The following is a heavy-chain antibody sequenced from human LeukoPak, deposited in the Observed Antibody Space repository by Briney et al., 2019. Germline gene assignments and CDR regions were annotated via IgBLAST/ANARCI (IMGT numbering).Heavy chain of an antibody. CDR1: GVSISRYY. Sequence: SETLSLTCTVSGVSISRYYWSWIRQPAGKGLEWIGRIYSSGSTTYNPSLKSRVTISVDTSKNQFSLKLSSVTAADTAVYYCASADSGSYYGRVDYWGQGTLVTVSS. J-gene: IGHJ4*02. CDR3: ASADSGSYYGRVDY. CDR2: IYSSGST. D-gene: IGHD1-26*01. V-gene: IGHV4-4*07.